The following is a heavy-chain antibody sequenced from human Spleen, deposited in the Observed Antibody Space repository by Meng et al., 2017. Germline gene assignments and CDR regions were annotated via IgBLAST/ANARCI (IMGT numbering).Heavy chain of an antibody. Sequence: KVSCKDSGYSFTSYWIGWVRQMPGKGLEWMGIIYPGDSETRYSPAFEGQVTISADKSISTAYLQWSSLKASDTAMYYCARVRGGSGSYSGGINWRFGWFDPWGQGTLVTVSS. V-gene: IGHV5-51*01. CDR1: GYSFTSYW. CDR2: IYPGDSET. CDR3: ARVRGGSGSYSGGINWRFGWFDP. D-gene: IGHD3-10*01. J-gene: IGHJ5*02.